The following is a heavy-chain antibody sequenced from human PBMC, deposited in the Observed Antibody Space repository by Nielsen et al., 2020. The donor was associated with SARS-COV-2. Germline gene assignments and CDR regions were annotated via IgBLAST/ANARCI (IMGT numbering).Heavy chain of an antibody. V-gene: IGHV1-3*01. D-gene: IGHD3-22*01. Sequence: SVKVSRMASGYRFTSYAMHWVRQAPGQRLEWMGWINAGNGNTKYSQKFQGRVTITRDTSASTAYMELSSLRSEDTAVYYCASDRSGYYSDYFDYWGQGTLVTVSS. J-gene: IGHJ4*02. CDR1: GYRFTSYA. CDR3: ASDRSGYYSDYFDY. CDR2: INAGNGNT.